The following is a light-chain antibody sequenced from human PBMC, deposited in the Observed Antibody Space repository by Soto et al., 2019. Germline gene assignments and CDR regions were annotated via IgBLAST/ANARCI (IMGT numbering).Light chain of an antibody. CDR3: GSWDSSLSAYV. CDR1: SSNIGGNS. Sequence: QYLLTQPPSVSAAPEQKVTISCSGSSSNIGGNSVSWYQQLPGTAPKLLIYDDNKRPSGIPDRFSGSKSGTSATLGITGFQTGDEADYYCGSWDSSLSAYVFGTGTKV. J-gene: IGLJ1*01. V-gene: IGLV1-51*01. CDR2: DDN.